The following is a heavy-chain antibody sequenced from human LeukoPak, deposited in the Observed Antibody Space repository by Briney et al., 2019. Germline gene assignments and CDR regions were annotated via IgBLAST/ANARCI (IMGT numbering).Heavy chain of an antibody. CDR2: IYYSGST. D-gene: IGHD2-15*01. J-gene: IGHJ4*02. Sequence: SETLSLTCTVSGGSISSYYWSWIRQPPGKGLEWIGYIYYSGSTNYNPSLKSRVTISVDTSKNQFSLKLSSVTAADTAVYYCARLAYCSGGSCYSPFFDYWGQGTLVTVSS. CDR3: ARLAYCSGGSCYSPFFDY. CDR1: GGSISSYY. V-gene: IGHV4-59*12.